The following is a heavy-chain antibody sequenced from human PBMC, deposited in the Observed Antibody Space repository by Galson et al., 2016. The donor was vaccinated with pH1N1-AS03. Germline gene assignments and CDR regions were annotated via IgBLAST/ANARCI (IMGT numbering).Heavy chain of an antibody. CDR1: GFTFSSYS. Sequence: SLRLSCAASGFTFSSYSVNWVRQGPGKGLVWVARVNGDGSSTTYADSVKGRLTISRDNAKNTVYLQMISLRAEDTAVYYCATGRGYYYEYWGQGTLVTVSS. D-gene: IGHD3-10*01. CDR3: ATGRGYYYEY. CDR2: VNGDGSST. V-gene: IGHV3-74*01. J-gene: IGHJ4*02.